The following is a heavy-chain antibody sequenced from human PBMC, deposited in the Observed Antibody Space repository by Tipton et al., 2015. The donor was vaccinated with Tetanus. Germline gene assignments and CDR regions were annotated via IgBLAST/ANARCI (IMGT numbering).Heavy chain of an antibody. Sequence: TLSLTCSVSGGSISDKKYYWGWIRQAPGKGLEWIGYVYHNGNTNYHPSLKGRLTISADTSKNQFSLNLKSVITADTAIYYCARANNDYPKKGPFDYWGQGILVTVPS. D-gene: IGHD5-12*01. CDR3: ARANNDYPKKGPFDY. V-gene: IGHV4-61*05. CDR2: VYHNGNT. J-gene: IGHJ4*02. CDR1: GGSISDKKYY.